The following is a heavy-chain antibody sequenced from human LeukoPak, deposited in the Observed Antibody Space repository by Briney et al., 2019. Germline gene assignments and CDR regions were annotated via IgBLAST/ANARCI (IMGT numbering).Heavy chain of an antibody. CDR3: AKDSGCSGGSCYSHLDY. CDR1: GFTFSSYA. V-gene: IGHV3-23*01. Sequence: PGGSLRLSCAASGFTFSSYAMSWVRQAPGKGLEWVSAISGSGGSTYYADSVKGRFTISRDNSKNTQYLQTNSLRAEDTAVYYCAKDSGCSGGSCYSHLDYGRQGTRVSVFS. J-gene: IGHJ4*02. D-gene: IGHD2-15*01. CDR2: ISGSGGST.